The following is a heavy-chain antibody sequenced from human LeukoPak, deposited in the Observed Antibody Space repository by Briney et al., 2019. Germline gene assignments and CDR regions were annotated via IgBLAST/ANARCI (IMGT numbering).Heavy chain of an antibody. D-gene: IGHD2-2*01. CDR3: ARHYCSSTSCYEGYYYGMDV. V-gene: IGHV4-39*07. CDR2: IYYSGST. Sequence: SETLSLTCTVSGGSVSSSSYYWGWIRQPPGKGLEWIGSIYYSGSTYYNPSLKSRVTISVDTSKNQFSLKLSSVTAADTAVYYCARHYCSSTSCYEGYYYGMDVWGQGTTVTVSS. CDR1: GGSVSSSSYY. J-gene: IGHJ6*02.